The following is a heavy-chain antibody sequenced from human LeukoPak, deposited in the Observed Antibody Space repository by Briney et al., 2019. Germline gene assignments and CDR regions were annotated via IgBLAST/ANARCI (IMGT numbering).Heavy chain of an antibody. D-gene: IGHD3-22*01. CDR3: AREKYYYDSSGYGDAFDI. CDR1: GGTFSSYT. CDR2: IIPILGIA. V-gene: IGHV1-69*10. Sequence: SVKVSCKASGGTFSSYTISWVRQAPGQGLEWMGGIIPILGIAHYAQKLQGRVTISADKSTSSAYMEMSSLRSEDTAVYYCAREKYYYDSSGYGDAFDIWGQGTMVTVSS. J-gene: IGHJ3*02.